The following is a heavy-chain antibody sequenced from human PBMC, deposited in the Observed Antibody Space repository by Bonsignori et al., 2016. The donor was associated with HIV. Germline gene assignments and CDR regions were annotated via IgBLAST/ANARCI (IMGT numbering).Heavy chain of an antibody. J-gene: IGHJ4*02. D-gene: IGHD3-10*01. Sequence: WIRQPPGKALEWLALIYWDDDKRYSPSLKSRLTITKDTSKNQVVLTMTNMDPVDTATYYCALLSSGSYYSYFDYWGQGTLVTVSS. CDR2: IYWDDDK. CDR3: ALLSSGSYYSYFDY. V-gene: IGHV2-5*02.